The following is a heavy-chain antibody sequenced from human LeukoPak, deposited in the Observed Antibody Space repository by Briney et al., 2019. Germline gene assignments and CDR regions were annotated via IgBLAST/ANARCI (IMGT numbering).Heavy chain of an antibody. D-gene: IGHD6-13*01. CDR3: ARDSITSSSWSNYYYYYGMDV. CDR2: IYYSGST. V-gene: IGHV4-30-4*01. J-gene: IGHJ6*02. Sequence: SQTLSLTCTVSGGSISSGDYYWSWIRQPPGKGLEWIGYIYYSGSTYYNPSLKSRVTISVDTSKNQFSLKLSSVTAADTAVYYCARDSITSSSWSNYYYYYGMDVWGQGTTVTVSS. CDR1: GGSISSGDYY.